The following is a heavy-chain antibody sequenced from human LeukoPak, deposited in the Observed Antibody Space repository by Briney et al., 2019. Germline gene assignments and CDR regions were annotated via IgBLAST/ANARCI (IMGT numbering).Heavy chain of an antibody. CDR1: RYTFTGSY. Sequence: ASVKVSCKAVRYTFTGSYMHWVRQAPGQGLEWMGWINAHSGDTKYAQKFQGRVTMTRDTSISTAYMELSRLTSDDTAVYYCARDLFRHYCPNGVCYEFDYWGQGTLVTVSS. V-gene: IGHV1-2*02. J-gene: IGHJ4*02. CDR3: ARDLFRHYCPNGVCYEFDY. CDR2: INAHSGDT. D-gene: IGHD2-8*01.